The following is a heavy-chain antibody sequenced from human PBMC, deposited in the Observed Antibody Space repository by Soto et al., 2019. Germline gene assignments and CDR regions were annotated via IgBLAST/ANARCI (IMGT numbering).Heavy chain of an antibody. CDR1: GYTFSNFW. V-gene: IGHV5-51*01. Sequence: GESLKISCQCSGYTFSNFWIAWVRQLPGKGLEWMGIIYPGDYETRYSPSFHGKVTISADRSIGTAYLQWSSLEASDSAFYFCARSPRSSPYFDYWGQGTLVTVSS. D-gene: IGHD6-13*01. CDR2: IYPGDYET. CDR3: ARSPRSSPYFDY. J-gene: IGHJ4*02.